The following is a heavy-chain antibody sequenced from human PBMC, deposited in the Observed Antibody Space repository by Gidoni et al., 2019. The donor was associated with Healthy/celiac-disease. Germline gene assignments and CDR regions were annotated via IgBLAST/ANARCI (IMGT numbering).Heavy chain of an antibody. J-gene: IGHJ4*02. D-gene: IGHD5-12*01. CDR1: GFTFSNAW. CDR3: TTDQESYENTLDY. Sequence: EVQLVESGGGLVKPGGSLRLSCSASGFTFSNAWMSWVRQAPGKGLEWVGRIKSKTDGGTTDYAAPVKGRFTISRDDSKNTLYLQMNSLKTEDTAVYYCTTDQESYENTLDYWGQGTLVTVSS. CDR2: IKSKTDGGTT. V-gene: IGHV3-15*01.